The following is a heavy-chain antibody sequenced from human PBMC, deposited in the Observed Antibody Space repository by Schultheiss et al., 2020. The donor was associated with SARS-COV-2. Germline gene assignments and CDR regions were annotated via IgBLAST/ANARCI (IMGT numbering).Heavy chain of an antibody. D-gene: IGHD3-22*01. CDR2: IYYSGST. CDR1: GGSISSSSYY. CDR3: ARGIDDSSGYPLTLDA. V-gene: IGHV4-39*07. Sequence: SETLSLTCTVSGGSISSSSYYWGWIRQPPGKGLEWIGSIYYSGSTYYNPSLKSRVTMSIGMSETQFSLRLDSVTAADTAVYYCARGIDDSSGYPLTLDAWGRGILVTV. J-gene: IGHJ5*02.